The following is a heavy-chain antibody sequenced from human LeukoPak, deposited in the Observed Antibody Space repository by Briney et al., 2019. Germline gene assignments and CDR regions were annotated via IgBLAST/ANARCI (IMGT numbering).Heavy chain of an antibody. D-gene: IGHD1-26*01. CDR3: TTARLEWELLRSPDAFDI. CDR2: IKSKTDGGTT. Sequence: SGGSLRLSCAASGFTFSNAWMSWVRQAPGKGLEWVGRIKSKTDGGTTDYAAPVKGRFTISRDDSKNTLYLQMNSLKTEDTAVYYCTTARLEWELLRSPDAFDIWGQGTMVTVSS. V-gene: IGHV3-15*05. CDR1: GFTFSNAW. J-gene: IGHJ3*02.